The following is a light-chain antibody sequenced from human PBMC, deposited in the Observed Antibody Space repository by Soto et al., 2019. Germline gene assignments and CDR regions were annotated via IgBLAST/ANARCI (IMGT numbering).Light chain of an antibody. Sequence: DIQMTQSPSTLSASVGDRVTITCRASQSISSWLAWYQQKPGKAPKLLIYKASSLESGVPSRFSGSGSGTEFXLTISSLQPDDFATYYCQQYNSYSPWTFGQGTKVEIK. V-gene: IGKV1-5*03. CDR1: QSISSW. CDR3: QQYNSYSPWT. J-gene: IGKJ1*01. CDR2: KAS.